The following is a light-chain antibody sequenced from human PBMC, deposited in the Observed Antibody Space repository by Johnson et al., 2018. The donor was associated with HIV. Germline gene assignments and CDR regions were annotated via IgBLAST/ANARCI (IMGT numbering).Light chain of an antibody. CDR3: GTWDSSLSAVV. CDR2: EDD. Sequence: QPVLTQPPSVSAAPGQKVTISCSGSSSNIGKNHVSWYQQFPGTAPKLLVYEDDKRPSGIPDRFSGSKSGTSATLGITGLQTGDEADYYCGTWDSSLSAVVFGTGTKVTVL. J-gene: IGLJ1*01. CDR1: SSNIGKNH. V-gene: IGLV1-51*02.